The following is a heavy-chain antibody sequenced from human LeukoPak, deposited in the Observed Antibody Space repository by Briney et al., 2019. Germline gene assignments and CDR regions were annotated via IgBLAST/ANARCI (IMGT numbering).Heavy chain of an antibody. CDR1: GXTFSRYF. Sequence: GGSLRLSFVASGXTFSRYFMNWVRQAPGKGLEWVSSINSSGANIYYADSVKGRFVISRDNAKNSVYLQMNRLRGEDTAVYYCARGAGLDHYWGQGTLVTVSS. CDR3: ARGAGLDHY. J-gene: IGHJ4*02. V-gene: IGHV3-21*06. CDR2: INSSGANI. D-gene: IGHD3/OR15-3a*01.